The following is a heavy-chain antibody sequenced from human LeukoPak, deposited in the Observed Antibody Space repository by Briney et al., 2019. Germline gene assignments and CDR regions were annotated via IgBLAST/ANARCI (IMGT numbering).Heavy chain of an antibody. CDR1: GYTFTGYY. CDR3: ARDQGSGSPYYFDY. J-gene: IGHJ4*02. CDR2: IIPIFGTA. D-gene: IGHD3-10*01. V-gene: IGHV1-69*13. Sequence: SVKVSCKASGYTFTGYYMHWVRQAPGQGLEWMGGIIPIFGTANYAQKFQGRVTITADESTSTAYMELSSLRSEDTAVYYCARDQGSGSPYYFDYWGQGTLVTVSS.